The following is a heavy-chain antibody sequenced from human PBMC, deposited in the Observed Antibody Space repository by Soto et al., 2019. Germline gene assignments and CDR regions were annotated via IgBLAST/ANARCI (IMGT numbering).Heavy chain of an antibody. V-gene: IGHV2-5*02. CDR3: AHRRWDALTAYDPQPFDP. Sequence: QITLKESGPTLVKPTQTLTLTCTFSGLSLSTRGVGVGWIRQPPGKALEWLALIYWDDDKRYSPSLKTRLTITKDTSKNQVVLTMTNMDPVDTATYYCAHRRWDALTAYDPQPFDPWGQGSLVTVSS. CDR1: GLSLSTRGVG. D-gene: IGHD3-9*01. J-gene: IGHJ5*02. CDR2: IYWDDDK.